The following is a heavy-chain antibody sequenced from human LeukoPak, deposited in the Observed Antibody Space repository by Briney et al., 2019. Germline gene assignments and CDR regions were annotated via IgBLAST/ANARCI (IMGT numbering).Heavy chain of an antibody. CDR1: GFTFSNYW. CDR2: INRDGSTT. Sequence: GGSLRLSCAASGFTFSNYWVHWVRQAPGKGLVWVSRINRDGSTTKYADSVKGRFTVSRDIAKNTLNLQMNSLRAEDTAVYYCARDKRSGESSEIDYWGQGTLVTVSS. CDR3: ARDKRSGESSEIDY. D-gene: IGHD3-10*01. V-gene: IGHV3-74*03. J-gene: IGHJ4*02.